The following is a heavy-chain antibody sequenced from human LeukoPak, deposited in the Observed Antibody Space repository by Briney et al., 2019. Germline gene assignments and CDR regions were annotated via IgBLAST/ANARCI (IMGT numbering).Heavy chain of an antibody. CDR3: AKDKARLMVRGVLFY. D-gene: IGHD3-10*01. Sequence: PGGSLRLSCAASGFTFSSYAMSWVRQAPGKGLEWVSAISGSGGSTYYADSVKGRFTISRDNSKNTLYLQMNSLRAEDTAVYYCAKDKARLMVRGVLFYWGQGTLVTVSS. V-gene: IGHV3-23*01. J-gene: IGHJ4*02. CDR2: ISGSGGST. CDR1: GFTFSSYA.